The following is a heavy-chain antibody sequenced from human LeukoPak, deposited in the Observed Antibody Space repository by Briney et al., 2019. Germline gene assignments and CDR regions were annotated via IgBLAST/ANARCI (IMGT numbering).Heavy chain of an antibody. J-gene: IGHJ6*03. CDR1: GYTFTGYY. CDR2: INPNSGGT. CDR3: AKEGSSWYRYYYYYMDV. V-gene: IGHV1-2*02. D-gene: IGHD6-13*01. Sequence: ASVKVSCKASGYTFTGYYMHWVRQAPGQGLEWMGWINPNSGGTNYAQKFQGRVTMTRDTSISTAYMELSRLRSDDTAVYYCAKEGSSWYRYYYYYMDVWGKGTTVTVSS.